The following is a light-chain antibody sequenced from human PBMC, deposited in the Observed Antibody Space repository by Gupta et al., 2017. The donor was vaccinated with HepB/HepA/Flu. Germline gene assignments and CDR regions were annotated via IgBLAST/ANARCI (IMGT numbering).Light chain of an antibody. CDR3: AAWDDSRNGLV. CDR1: WSHIGDNT. J-gene: IGLJ3*02. Sequence: QSVVTQPPSVSEAPRQRVTISCSGSWSHIGDNTVNWYHQLPGKAPKLLIYYDELLTSGVSDRFSGSNSGTSASLTSCGLQAEDEADYYCAAWDDSRNGLVFGGGTKLTVL. V-gene: IGLV1-36*01. CDR2: YDE.